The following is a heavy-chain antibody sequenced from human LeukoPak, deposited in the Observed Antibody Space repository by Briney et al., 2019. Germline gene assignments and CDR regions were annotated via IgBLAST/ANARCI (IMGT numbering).Heavy chain of an antibody. J-gene: IGHJ4*02. Sequence: GGSLRLSCAASGFTFSTYWMSWVRQAPGKGLEWVANIKQDGSDKYYVSSVKGRFTISRDNAKNSLYLQMNSLGAEDTAVYYCATNRYFDYWGQGTLVTVSS. D-gene: IGHD2-8*01. V-gene: IGHV3-7*01. CDR1: GFTFSTYW. CDR2: IKQDGSDK. CDR3: ATNRYFDY.